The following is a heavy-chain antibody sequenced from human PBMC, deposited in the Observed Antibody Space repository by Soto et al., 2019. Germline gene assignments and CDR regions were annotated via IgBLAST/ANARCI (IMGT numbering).Heavy chain of an antibody. V-gene: IGHV3-30-3*01. CDR1: GFTFSSYA. CDR3: XXRXXXITYYFDY. Sequence: QVQLVESGGGVVQPGRSLRLSCAASGFTFSSYAMHWVRQAPGKGLEWVAVISYDGSNKYYADSVKGRFTISRDNSKXXXXXXXXXXXXXXXXXXXCXXRXXXITYYFDYWGQGTLVTVSS. D-gene: IGHD1-20*01. CDR2: ISYDGSNK. J-gene: IGHJ4*02.